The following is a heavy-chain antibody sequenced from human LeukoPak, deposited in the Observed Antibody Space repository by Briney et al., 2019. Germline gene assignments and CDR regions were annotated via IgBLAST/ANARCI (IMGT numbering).Heavy chain of an antibody. J-gene: IGHJ6*03. CDR3: ARDRGTPLDYYYYMDV. Sequence: ASETLSLTCTDSGGSISSYYWSWIRQPPGKGLEWIGFISYSGSTNYNPSLKSRLTISVDTSKNQFSLKLRSVTAADTAVYYCARDRGTPLDYYYYMDVWGKGTTVTVSS. CDR2: ISYSGST. V-gene: IGHV4-59*01. D-gene: IGHD1-14*01. CDR1: GGSISSYY.